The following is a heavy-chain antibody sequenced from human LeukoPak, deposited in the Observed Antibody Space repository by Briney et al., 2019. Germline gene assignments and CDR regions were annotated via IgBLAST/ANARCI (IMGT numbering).Heavy chain of an antibody. CDR3: ARATAMVDPLDY. J-gene: IGHJ4*02. CDR2: IFYNGDT. CDR1: DGSMTSYY. D-gene: IGHD5-18*01. Sequence: SETLSLTYTVSDGSMTSYYWSWIRQPPGKGLEWIGYIFYNGDTNYSPSLRSRLTLSVDTSKNQFSLRLTSVTAADTAVYYCARATAMVDPLDYWGQGTLVTVSS. V-gene: IGHV4-59*01.